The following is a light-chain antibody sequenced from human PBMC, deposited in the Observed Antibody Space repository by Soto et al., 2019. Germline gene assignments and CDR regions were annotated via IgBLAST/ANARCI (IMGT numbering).Light chain of an antibody. CDR1: NSDVGAYPY. V-gene: IGLV2-14*03. J-gene: IGLJ1*01. Sequence: QSVLTQPASVSGSPGQSITISCTGTNSDVGAYPYVSWYQQHPGNAPKLLIYEVADRPSGVSDRFSGSKSGNTASLTISALQAEDEAVYYCSSFVGSNIFGFGSGTKVTVL. CDR3: SSFVGSNIFG. CDR2: EVA.